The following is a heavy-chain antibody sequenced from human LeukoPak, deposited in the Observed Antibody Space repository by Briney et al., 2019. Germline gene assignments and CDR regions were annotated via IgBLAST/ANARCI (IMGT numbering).Heavy chain of an antibody. CDR3: ARGLQYHEPLYFDS. J-gene: IGHJ4*02. D-gene: IGHD4-11*01. Sequence: KPGGSLRLSCAASAFTFSDYTMNWVRQAPGKGLERVSSISVASTYISYPDSVKGRFTISRDNAKNSLYLQVNSLRDEDSAVYYCARGLQYHEPLYFDSWGQGTLVTVSS. CDR2: ISVASTYI. V-gene: IGHV3-21*06. CDR1: AFTFSDYT.